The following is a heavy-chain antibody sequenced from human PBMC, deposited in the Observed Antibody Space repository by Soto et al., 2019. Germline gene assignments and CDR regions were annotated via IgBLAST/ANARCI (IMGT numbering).Heavy chain of an antibody. V-gene: IGHV1-3*01. CDR2: INAGNGNT. D-gene: IGHD6-13*01. Sequence: QVQLVQSGAEVKKPGASVKVSCKASGYTFTSYAMHWVRQAPGQRLEWMGWINAGNGNTKYSQKFQGRVTITRDTSASTAYMELSSLRSEDTAGYYCARDRQQRTAEYFQHWGQGTLVTVSS. CDR1: GYTFTSYA. CDR3: ARDRQQRTAEYFQH. J-gene: IGHJ1*01.